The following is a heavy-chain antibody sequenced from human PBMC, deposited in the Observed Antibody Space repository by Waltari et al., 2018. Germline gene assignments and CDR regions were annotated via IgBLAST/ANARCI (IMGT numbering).Heavy chain of an antibody. CDR1: GGPFSSVG. D-gene: IGHD5-12*01. J-gene: IGHJ3*01. CDR3: ARRVSTKGAFEV. Sequence: QVQLVQSGAEVKQPGSSVTVSCKSSGGPFSSVGLHWLRQAPGQGLEWMGKISPMPGITDYEQKFQGRLRITADRSTTTGYMELRSLGSEDTAIYYCARRVSTKGAFEVWGRGTLVTVSP. CDR2: ISPMPGIT. V-gene: IGHV1-69*02.